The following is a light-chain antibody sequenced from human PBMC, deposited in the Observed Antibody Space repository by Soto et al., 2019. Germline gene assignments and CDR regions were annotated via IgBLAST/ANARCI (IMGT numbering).Light chain of an antibody. CDR1: QGISTY. V-gene: IGKV1-39*01. CDR2: AAS. CDR3: QQSYSMPYA. J-gene: IGKJ2*01. Sequence: DIQLTQSPSFLSASVGDRVTITCRASQGISTYLAWYQQKPGKAPELLIYAASTLQTGVPSRFTGSGSGTDFTLTIISLQPEDYATYFCQQSYSMPYAFGPGTKVEIK.